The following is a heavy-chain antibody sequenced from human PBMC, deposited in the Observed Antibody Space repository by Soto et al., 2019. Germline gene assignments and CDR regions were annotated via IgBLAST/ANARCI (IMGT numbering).Heavy chain of an antibody. V-gene: IGHV3-48*01. CDR1: GFTFSSYS. Sequence: EVQLVESGGGLVQPGGSLRLSCAASGFTFSSYSMNWVRQAPGKGLEWVSYISSSSSTIYYADSVKGRFTISRDNAKNSLYLQMNSLRAEDTAVYYCARGDLSNWEWDCSSTSCYRTFAFDIWGQGTMVTVSS. D-gene: IGHD2-2*02. J-gene: IGHJ3*02. CDR3: ARGDLSNWEWDCSSTSCYRTFAFDI. CDR2: ISSSSSTI.